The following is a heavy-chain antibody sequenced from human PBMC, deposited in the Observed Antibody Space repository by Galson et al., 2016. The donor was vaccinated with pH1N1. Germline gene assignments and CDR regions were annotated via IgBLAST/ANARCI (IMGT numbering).Heavy chain of an antibody. CDR3: ARDPSYCGGDRYLGGAFDI. V-gene: IGHV1-46*04. D-gene: IGHD2-21*02. CDR1: GYSFTRYY. J-gene: IGHJ3*02. Sequence: SVKVSCKASGYSFTRYYVHWVRQAPGQGLEWMGIITPTDGSTRYAQKLQGRVAMTRDTSTSTVYMELSSLRSEDRAVYYCARDPSYCGGDRYLGGAFDIWGQGTMVTVSS. CDR2: ITPTDGST.